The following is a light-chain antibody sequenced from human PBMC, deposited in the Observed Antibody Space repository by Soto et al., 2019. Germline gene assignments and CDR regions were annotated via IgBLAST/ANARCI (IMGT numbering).Light chain of an antibody. Sequence: QTVVTQEPSLTVSPGGTVTLTCGSSTGAVTSGHYPYWFQQKPGQAPRTLIXXXXXXXXXXXXXXXXSLLGGKAALTLSGXQPXXXXXYYCLLSYSGAYVFGTGTKVTVL. CDR2: XXX. CDR3: LLSYSGAYV. J-gene: IGLJ1*01. V-gene: IGLV7-46*01. CDR1: TGAVTSGHY.